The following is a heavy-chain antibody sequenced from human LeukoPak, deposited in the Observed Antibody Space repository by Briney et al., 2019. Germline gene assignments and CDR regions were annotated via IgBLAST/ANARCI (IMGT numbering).Heavy chain of an antibody. CDR1: GYTFSSYG. CDR2: ISAYNDNT. Sequence: ASVKVSCXASGYTFSSYGITWVRQAPGQGLEWMGRISAYNDNTNYAQNLQGRVTMTTDTSTSTAYMELRSLRSDDTAVYYCARDLYSGSGSYYNWFDPWGQGTLVTVSS. D-gene: IGHD3-10*01. J-gene: IGHJ5*02. CDR3: ARDLYSGSGSYYNWFDP. V-gene: IGHV1-18*01.